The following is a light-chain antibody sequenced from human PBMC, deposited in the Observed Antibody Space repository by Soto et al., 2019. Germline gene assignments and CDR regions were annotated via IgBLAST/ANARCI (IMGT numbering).Light chain of an antibody. J-gene: IGLJ3*02. CDR1: SSNIGTGY. V-gene: IGLV1-40*01. CDR3: QSYDSSLSAPWV. CDR2: DND. Sequence: QSVLTQPPSVPGAPGQRVTISCTGSSSNIGTGYVHWYQHLPGTAPKLLIYDNDNRPSGVPDRFSASKSGTSASLAITGLQPEDEAHYYCQSYDSSLSAPWVFGGGTKLTVL.